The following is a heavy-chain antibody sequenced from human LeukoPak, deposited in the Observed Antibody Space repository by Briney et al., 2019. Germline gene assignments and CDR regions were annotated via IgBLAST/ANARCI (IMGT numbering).Heavy chain of an antibody. J-gene: IGHJ3*02. Sequence: SETLSLTCTVSGGSIRSYYWSWIRQPPGKGLEWIGFIFYIGSANYNPSLKSRVTISVDTSKSQFSLKLSSVTAADTAVYYCASGSSSWYPDDAFDIWGQGTMVTVSS. D-gene: IGHD6-13*01. CDR2: IFYIGSA. CDR3: ASGSSSWYPDDAFDI. V-gene: IGHV4-59*01. CDR1: GGSIRSYY.